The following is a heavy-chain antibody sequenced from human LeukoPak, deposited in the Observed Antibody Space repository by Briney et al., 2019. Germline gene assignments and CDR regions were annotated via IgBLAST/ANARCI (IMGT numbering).Heavy chain of an antibody. V-gene: IGHV3-53*01. CDR2: IYSAGST. CDR3: ARAGIYGSGSLDAFDI. J-gene: IGHJ3*02. CDR1: GFTVSSNY. Sequence: GGSLRLSCAASGFTVSSNYMSWVRQAPGKGLEWVSVIYSAGSTYYADPVKGRFTISRDDSKNTLYLRMNSLRAEDTAVYYCARAGIYGSGSLDAFDIWGQGTMVTVSS. D-gene: IGHD3-10*01.